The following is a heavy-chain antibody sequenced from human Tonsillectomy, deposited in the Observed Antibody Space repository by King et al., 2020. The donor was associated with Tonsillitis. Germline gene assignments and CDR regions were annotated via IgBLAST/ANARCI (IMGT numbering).Heavy chain of an antibody. CDR3: AARPPTYYYGMDV. CDR1: GGSFSGYY. CDR2: INHSGST. Sequence: VQLQQWGAGLLKPSETLSLTCAVSGGSFSGYYWSWIRQPPGKGLEWIGEINHSGSTNYNPSLKSRVTISEDTSKNQFSLKLSSVTAADTAVYYSAARPPTYYYGMDVWGQGTTVTVSS. J-gene: IGHJ6*02. V-gene: IGHV4-34*01.